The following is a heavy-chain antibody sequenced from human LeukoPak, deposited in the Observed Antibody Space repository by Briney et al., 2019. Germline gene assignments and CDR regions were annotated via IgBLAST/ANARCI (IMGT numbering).Heavy chain of an antibody. CDR1: GFTFSTYW. CDR3: ARVWTKGFDY. CDR2: INGDGSIT. V-gene: IGHV3-74*01. D-gene: IGHD3/OR15-3a*01. J-gene: IGHJ4*02. Sequence: PGGSLRLSCAASGFTFSTYWMHWVRQAPGKWLVWVSRINGDGSITTYADSVKGRFTISRDNAKNTLYLQMNSLRAEDTAVYYCARVWTKGFDYWGQGTLVTVSS.